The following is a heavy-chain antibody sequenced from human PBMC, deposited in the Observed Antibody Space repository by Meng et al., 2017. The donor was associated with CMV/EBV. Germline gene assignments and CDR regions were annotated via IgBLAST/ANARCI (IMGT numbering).Heavy chain of an antibody. J-gene: IGHJ5*02. CDR1: GGSISSGSYY. CDR2: IYTSGST. CDR3: AREVVVITPYNWFDP. D-gene: IGHD3-22*01. Sequence: VELREPRPGLVKPSHTLSLTCTASGGSISSGSYYWSWIRQPAGKGLEWIGRIYTSGSTNYNPSLKSRVTISVDTSKNQFSLKLSSVTAADTAVYYCAREVVVITPYNWFDPWGQGTLVTVSS. V-gene: IGHV4-61*02.